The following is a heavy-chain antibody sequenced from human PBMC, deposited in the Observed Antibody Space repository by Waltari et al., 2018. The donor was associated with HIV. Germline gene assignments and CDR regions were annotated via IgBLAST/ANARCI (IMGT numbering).Heavy chain of an antibody. V-gene: IGHV1-69*01. J-gene: IGHJ6*02. Sequence: QVQLVQSGAEVKKPGSSVKVSCMASGGTFSSYAFNWVRQAPGQGLEWMGGIIPIFDTTNYAQKFQGRVRITADESTGTAYMELSSLRPEDTAVYYCARASGDYSFYYAMDVWGQGTTVTVSS. CDR3: ARASGDYSFYYAMDV. CDR1: GGTFSSYA. D-gene: IGHD2-8*02. CDR2: IIPIFDTT.